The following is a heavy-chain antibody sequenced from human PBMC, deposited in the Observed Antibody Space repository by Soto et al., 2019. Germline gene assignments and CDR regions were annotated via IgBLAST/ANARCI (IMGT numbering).Heavy chain of an antibody. V-gene: IGHV3-23*01. Sequence: EVQLLESGGGLVQPGGSLRLSCAASVFTFSGFAMSWVRQAPGKWLELVSAISGSGDSTYYADSVKGQFSISRYISKNTLYLQMNTLRAEDTALYYCAKSYSSNWYDYFAYWGQGTLVTVSS. CDR3: AKSYSSNWYDYFAY. J-gene: IGHJ4*02. CDR1: VFTFSGFA. CDR2: ISGSGDST. D-gene: IGHD6-13*01.